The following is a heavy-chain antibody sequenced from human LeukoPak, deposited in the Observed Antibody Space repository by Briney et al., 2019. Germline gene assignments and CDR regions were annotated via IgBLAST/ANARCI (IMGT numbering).Heavy chain of an antibody. CDR2: ISYDGSNK. CDR1: GFTFSSYA. V-gene: IGHV3-30*04. J-gene: IGHJ3*02. Sequence: PGGSLRLSCAASGFTFSSYAMHWVRQAPGKGLEWVAVISYDGSNKYYADSVKGRFTISRDNSKNTLYLQMNSLRAEDTAVYHCAKEMRYYDSSGYPPDAFDIWGQGTMVTVSS. CDR3: AKEMRYYDSSGYPPDAFDI. D-gene: IGHD3-22*01.